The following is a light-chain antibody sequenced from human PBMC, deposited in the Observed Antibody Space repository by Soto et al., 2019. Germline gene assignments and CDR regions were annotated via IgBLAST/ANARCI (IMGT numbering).Light chain of an antibody. J-gene: IGLJ1*01. V-gene: IGLV2-14*01. Sequence: QSALTQPASVSGSPRQSITISCTGASSDVGGYTYVSWYQQHPGKAPKLMIYEVNNRPSGVPNRFSGSKSGNTASLTISGLQAEDEADYYCSPYTSSSTLYVFGTGTKVTVL. CDR3: SPYTSSSTLYV. CDR1: SSDVGGYTY. CDR2: EVN.